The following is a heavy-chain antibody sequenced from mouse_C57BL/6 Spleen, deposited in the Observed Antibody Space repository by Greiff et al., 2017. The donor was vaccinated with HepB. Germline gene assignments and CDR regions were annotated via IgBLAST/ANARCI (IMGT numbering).Heavy chain of an antibody. CDR1: GYTFTSYR. Sequence: VQLQQPGAELVKPGASVKLSCKASGYTFTSYRMHWVKQRPGQGLEWIGMIHPNSGSTNYNEKFKSKATLTVDKSSSTAYMQLSSLTSEDSAVYYCARGDLLPWYFDVWGTGTTVTVSS. J-gene: IGHJ1*03. D-gene: IGHD2-10*01. CDR3: ARGDLLPWYFDV. V-gene: IGHV1-64*01. CDR2: IHPNSGST.